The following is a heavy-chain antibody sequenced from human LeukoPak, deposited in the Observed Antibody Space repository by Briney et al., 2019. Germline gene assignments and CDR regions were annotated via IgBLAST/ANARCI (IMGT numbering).Heavy chain of an antibody. V-gene: IGHV3-74*01. J-gene: IGHJ4*02. Sequence: QPGGSLRLSCAASGFTFSSYWMHWVRQAPGKGLAWVSRINSDGSSTSYADSVKGRFTISRDNAKNTLYLQMNSLRAEDTAVYYCARDVGTDYYDSSGYPDYWGQGTLVTVSS. CDR1: GFTFSSYW. D-gene: IGHD3-22*01. CDR2: INSDGSST. CDR3: ARDVGTDYYDSSGYPDY.